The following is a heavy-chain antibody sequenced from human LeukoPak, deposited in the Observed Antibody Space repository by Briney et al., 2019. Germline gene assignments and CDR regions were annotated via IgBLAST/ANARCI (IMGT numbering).Heavy chain of an antibody. CDR1: GYTFTSYG. CDR2: ISAYNGNT. D-gene: IGHD2-2*01. J-gene: IGHJ5*02. V-gene: IGHV1-18*01. CDR3: ARDPRKRGYCSSTSCQNWFDP. Sequence: ASVKVSCKASGYTFTSYGISWVRQAPGQGLEWMGWISAYNGNTNYAQKLQGRVTMTTDTSTSTAYMELRSLRSDDTAVYYCARDPRKRGYCSSTSCQNWFDPWGQGTLVTASS.